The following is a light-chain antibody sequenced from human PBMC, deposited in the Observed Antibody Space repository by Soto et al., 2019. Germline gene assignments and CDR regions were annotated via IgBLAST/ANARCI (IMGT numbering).Light chain of an antibody. CDR1: QSVSSD. CDR3: QQYNNWPWT. J-gene: IGKJ1*01. Sequence: EMVMTQSPATLSVSPGERATLSCRAGQSVSSDLAWYQQKPGQAPRLLIYDASTRATGISARFSGSGSGTEFTLTISSLQSEDFAFYYCQQYNNWPWTFGQGTKVDIK. V-gene: IGKV3-15*01. CDR2: DAS.